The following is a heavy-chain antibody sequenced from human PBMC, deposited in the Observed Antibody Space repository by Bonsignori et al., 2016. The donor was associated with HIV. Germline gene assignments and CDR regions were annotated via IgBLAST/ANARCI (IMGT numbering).Heavy chain of an antibody. V-gene: IGHV4-39*01. J-gene: IGHJ4*02. Sequence: QLQLQESGPGLVKPSETLSLTCTVSGGSISNDDYLWGWIRQPPGKGLEWIGSISYTGNTYYNPSLTSRVTISVDTSTNQFVPEADLCDRLRHGCVFCARQVWSGYRHVDYWGQGTLVTVSS. D-gene: IGHD3-3*01. CDR1: GGSISNDDYL. CDR3: ARQVWSGYRHVDY. CDR2: ISYTGNT.